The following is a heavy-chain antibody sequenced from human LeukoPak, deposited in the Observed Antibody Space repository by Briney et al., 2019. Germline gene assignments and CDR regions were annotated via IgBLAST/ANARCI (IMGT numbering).Heavy chain of an antibody. CDR2: IWYNGSKK. D-gene: IGHD3-10*01. CDR1: GFTFSDHG. CDR3: ARDPYGSGDGYFDY. Sequence: PGRSLRLSCAASGFTFSDHGMHWVRQAPGNGLEWVAIIWYNGSKKYYAESVKVRFTISRDNSKNTLYLQMSSLRAEDTAVYYCARDPYGSGDGYFDYWGQGTLVTVSS. J-gene: IGHJ4*02. V-gene: IGHV3-33*01.